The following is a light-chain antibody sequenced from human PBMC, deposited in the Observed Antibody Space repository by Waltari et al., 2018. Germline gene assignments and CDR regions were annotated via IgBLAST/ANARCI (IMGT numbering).Light chain of an antibody. CDR1: QGISNY. CDR2: SAA. V-gene: IGKV1-9*01. J-gene: IGKJ4*01. Sequence: DIQLTQSPSFLSASLRDRVTITSRASQGISNYLAWYQQKPGNAPKLLIYSAATLQSGVPSRFSGSGSGTEFSLTISSLQPEDFATYYCQQLNSYPLTFGGGTKVEIK. CDR3: QQLNSYPLT.